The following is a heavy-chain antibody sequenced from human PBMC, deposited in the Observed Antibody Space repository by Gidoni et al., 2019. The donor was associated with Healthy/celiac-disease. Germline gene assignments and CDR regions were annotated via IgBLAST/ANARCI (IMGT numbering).Heavy chain of an antibody. CDR3: ARESQLVGVFDY. D-gene: IGHD6-6*01. V-gene: IGHV1-69*01. Sequence: QVQLVQSGAEVKKHGSSVKVACKASGGTFSSYAISWVRQAPGQGLEWMGGIIPIFGSANSAPQFQGRVTITADESTSTAYMELSSLRSEDTAVYYCARESQLVGVFDYWGQGTLVTVSS. CDR1: GGTFSSYA. CDR2: IIPIFGSA. J-gene: IGHJ4*02.